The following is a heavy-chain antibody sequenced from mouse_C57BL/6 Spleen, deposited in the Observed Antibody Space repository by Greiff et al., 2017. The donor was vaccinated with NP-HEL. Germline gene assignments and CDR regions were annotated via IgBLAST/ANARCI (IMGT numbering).Heavy chain of an antibody. V-gene: IGHV7-1*01. J-gene: IGHJ2*01. Sequence: EVQWVESGGGLVQSGRSLRLSCATSGFTFSDFYMEWVRQAPGKGLEWIAASRNKANDYTTEYSASVKGRFIVSRDTSQSILYLQMNALRAEDTAIYYCARDALSVVATRDYWGQGTTLTVSS. D-gene: IGHD1-1*01. CDR1: GFTFSDFY. CDR3: ARDALSVVATRDY. CDR2: SRNKANDYTT.